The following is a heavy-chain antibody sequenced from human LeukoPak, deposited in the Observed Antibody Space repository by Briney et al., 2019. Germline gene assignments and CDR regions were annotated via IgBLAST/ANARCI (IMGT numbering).Heavy chain of an antibody. CDR3: ARGSGYKVPVDY. D-gene: IGHD5-12*01. CDR2: INSDGTSI. Sequence: GGSLRLSCVVSGFTFSSHWMHWVRQAPGKGLVWVSRINSDGTSIIYADSVKGRFTISRDNAKNTLYLQMNSLRAEDTAVYYCARGSGYKVPVDYWGQGTLVTVSS. V-gene: IGHV3-74*01. J-gene: IGHJ4*02. CDR1: GFTFSSHW.